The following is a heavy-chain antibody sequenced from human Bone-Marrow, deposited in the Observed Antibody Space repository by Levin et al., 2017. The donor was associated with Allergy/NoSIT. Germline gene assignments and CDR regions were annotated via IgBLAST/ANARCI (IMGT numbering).Heavy chain of an antibody. CDR3: ARGGNLRVVPAALGPY. CDR1: GFTFSSYW. Sequence: GESLKISCAASGFTFSSYWMHWVRQAPGKGLVWVSRINSDGSSTSYADSVKGRFTISRDNAKNTLYLQMNSLRAEDTAVYYCARGGNLRVVPAALGPYWGQGPLVTVSS. V-gene: IGHV3-74*01. J-gene: IGHJ4*02. D-gene: IGHD2-2*01. CDR2: INSDGSST.